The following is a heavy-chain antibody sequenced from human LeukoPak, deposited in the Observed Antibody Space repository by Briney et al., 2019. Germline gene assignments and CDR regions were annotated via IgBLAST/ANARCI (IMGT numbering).Heavy chain of an antibody. V-gene: IGHV1-58*02. Sequence: ASVRVSCKASGFTFTSSAMQWVRQARGQRLEWIGWIVVGSGNTNYAQKFQERVTITRDMSTSTAYMELSSLRSEDTAVYYCAAGLYYYGSGSFDYWGQGTLVTVSS. CDR1: GFTFTSSA. D-gene: IGHD3-10*01. J-gene: IGHJ4*02. CDR3: AAGLYYYGSGSFDY. CDR2: IVVGSGNT.